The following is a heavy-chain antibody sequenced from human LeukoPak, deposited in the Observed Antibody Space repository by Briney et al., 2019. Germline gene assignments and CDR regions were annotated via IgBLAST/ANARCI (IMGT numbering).Heavy chain of an antibody. D-gene: IGHD5-12*01. CDR3: ARRGRRVIVAIPAYDYMDV. J-gene: IGHJ6*03. CDR1: GFTFTNYG. Sequence: PGGSLRLSCETTGFTFTNYGMHWVRQAPGKGLEWVSSISSSSSYIYYADSVKGRFTISRDNAKNSLYLQMNSLRAEDTAVYYCARRGRRVIVAIPAYDYMDVWGKGTTVTVSS. V-gene: IGHV3-21*01. CDR2: ISSSSSYI.